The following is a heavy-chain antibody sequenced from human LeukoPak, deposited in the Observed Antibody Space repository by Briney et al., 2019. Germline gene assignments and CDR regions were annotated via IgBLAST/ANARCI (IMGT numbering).Heavy chain of an antibody. J-gene: IGHJ4*02. D-gene: IGHD3-10*01. CDR3: SREFYGSGSTIIDY. CDR2: ISSSSSYT. V-gene: IGHV3-11*05. CDR1: AFTLNDYY. Sequence: GGSLRLSCAAPAFTLNDYYMRWVRQAPGKGLEWVSYISSSSSYTNYADSVKGRFTISRDNAKNSLYLQMNSLRAEDTAVYYCSREFYGSGSTIIDYWGQGTLVTVSS.